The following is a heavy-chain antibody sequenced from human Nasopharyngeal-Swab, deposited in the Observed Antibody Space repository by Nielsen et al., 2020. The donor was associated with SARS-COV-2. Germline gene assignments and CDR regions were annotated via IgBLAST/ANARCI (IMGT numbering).Heavy chain of an antibody. CDR3: AHSEVTYYDFWSGPPEGYWFDP. V-gene: IGHV2-5*02. J-gene: IGHJ5*02. D-gene: IGHD3-3*01. Sequence: RQAPGKALKWLALIYWDDDKRYSPSLKSRLTITKDTSKNQVVLTMTNMDPVDTATYYCAHSEVTYYDFWSGPPEGYWFDPWGQGTLVTVSS. CDR2: IYWDDDK.